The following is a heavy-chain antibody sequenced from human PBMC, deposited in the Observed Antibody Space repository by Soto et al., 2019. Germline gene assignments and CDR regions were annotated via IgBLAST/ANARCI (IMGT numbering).Heavy chain of an antibody. D-gene: IGHD2-15*01. CDR3: AREEDCSGGSCYSGFDY. CDR1: GFTFSSYA. Sequence: GGSLRLSCAASGFTFSSYAMHWVRQAPGKGLEWVAVISYDGSNKYYADSVKGRFTISRDNSKNTLYLQMNSLRAEDTAVYYCAREEDCSGGSCYSGFDYWGQGTLVTVSS. V-gene: IGHV3-30-3*01. J-gene: IGHJ4*02. CDR2: ISYDGSNK.